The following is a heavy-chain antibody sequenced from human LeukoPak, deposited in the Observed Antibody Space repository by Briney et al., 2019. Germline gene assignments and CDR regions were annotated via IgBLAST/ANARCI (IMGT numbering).Heavy chain of an antibody. J-gene: IGHJ4*02. CDR1: GGSISGSY. CDR2: MYNSGST. D-gene: IGHD4-17*01. CDR3: ARGIESYRDYGY. Sequence: TSETLSLTCTVSGGSISGSYWSWIRQPPGKGLEWIAYMYNSGSTNYNPSLKSRVTISIDTSKNQFSLKLSSLTAADTAIYYCARGIESYRDYGYWGPGILVTVSS. V-gene: IGHV4-59*01.